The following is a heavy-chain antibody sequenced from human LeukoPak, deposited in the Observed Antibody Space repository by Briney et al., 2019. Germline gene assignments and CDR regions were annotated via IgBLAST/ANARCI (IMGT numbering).Heavy chain of an antibody. CDR3: ASCRSSSWYESDY. J-gene: IGHJ4*02. D-gene: IGHD6-13*01. Sequence: GGSLRLSCAASGFTLSSYAMSWIRQAPGKGLEWVSYISSSGSTIYYADSVKGRFTISRDNAKNSLYLQMNSLRAEDTAVYYCASCRSSSWYESDYWGQGTLVTVSS. V-gene: IGHV3-11*01. CDR2: ISSSGSTI. CDR1: GFTLSSYA.